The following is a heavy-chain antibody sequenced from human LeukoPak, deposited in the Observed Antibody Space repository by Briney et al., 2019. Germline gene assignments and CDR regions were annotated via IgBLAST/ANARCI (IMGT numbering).Heavy chain of an antibody. V-gene: IGHV1-46*01. CDR1: GYTFTGYY. J-gene: IGHJ6*03. CDR2: INPSGGST. D-gene: IGHD2-15*01. CDR3: AREPMYCSGGSCYSERNYYYYMDV. Sequence: ASVNVSCKASGYTFTGYYMHWVRQAPGQGLEGMGIINPSGGSTSYAQKFQGRVTMTRDTSTSTVYMELSSLRSEDTAVYYCAREPMYCSGGSCYSERNYYYYMDVWGKGPTVTISS.